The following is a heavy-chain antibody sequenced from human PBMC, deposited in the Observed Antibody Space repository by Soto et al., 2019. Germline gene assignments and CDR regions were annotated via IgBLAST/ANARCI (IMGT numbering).Heavy chain of an antibody. CDR2: ITPFFGTA. J-gene: IGHJ6*02. Sequence: QVQLVQSGAEVKKPGSSVKVSCKASGGTFSSYAISCVRQAPGQGLEWMGGITPFFGTANYAQKCQGRVTITADESRSTAYREVSSLRSEDTAVYYCASRDCSGDSFYYYGMDVWGQGTTVTVSS. CDR3: ASRDCSGDSFYYYGMDV. V-gene: IGHV1-69*12. CDR1: GGTFSSYA. D-gene: IGHD2-15*01.